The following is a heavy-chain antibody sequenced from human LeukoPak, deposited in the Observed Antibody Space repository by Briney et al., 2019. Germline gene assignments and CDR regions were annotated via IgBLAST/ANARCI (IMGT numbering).Heavy chain of an antibody. CDR1: GGSFSGYY. J-gene: IGHJ4*02. CDR2: INHSGST. CDR3: AKGKTVDTAMVPLDY. D-gene: IGHD5-18*01. Sequence: SETLSLTCAVYGGSFSGYYWSWIRQPPGKGLEWIGEINHSGSTNYNPSLKSRVTISVDTSKNQFSLKLSSVTAADTAVYYCAKGKTVDTAMVPLDYWGQGTLVTVSS. V-gene: IGHV4-34*01.